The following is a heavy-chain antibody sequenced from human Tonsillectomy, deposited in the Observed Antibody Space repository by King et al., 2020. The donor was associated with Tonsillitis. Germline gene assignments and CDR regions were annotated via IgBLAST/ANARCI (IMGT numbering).Heavy chain of an antibody. V-gene: IGHV1-2*02. CDR2: INPKNGGT. CDR3: ARVCLSTVVFSGFDRDDTFDI. Sequence: VQLVESGAEVKKPGASVKVSCKASGYTFTDYYLHWVRQAPGQGLEWMGWINPKNGGTNYAQKFQGRVTMPRDTSITTAFMEMSRLRSDDTAMYYCARVCLSTVVFSGFDRDDTFDIWGQGTMVNVSS. D-gene: IGHD3-9*01. CDR1: GYTFTDYY. J-gene: IGHJ3*02.